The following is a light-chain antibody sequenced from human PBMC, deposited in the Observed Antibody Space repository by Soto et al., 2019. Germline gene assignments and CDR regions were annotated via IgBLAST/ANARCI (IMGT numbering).Light chain of an antibody. CDR2: DAS. CDR3: QQYITYPLT. V-gene: IGKV1-5*01. J-gene: IGKJ4*01. Sequence: DIQMTQSPSSLSAFVGDRVTFTCRACQSITTFLAWYQQKPGKAPQILIYDASKLEPGVPSRLSGGGSGTEFTLTISSLQPDDFATYYCQQYITYPLTFGGGTKV. CDR1: QSITTF.